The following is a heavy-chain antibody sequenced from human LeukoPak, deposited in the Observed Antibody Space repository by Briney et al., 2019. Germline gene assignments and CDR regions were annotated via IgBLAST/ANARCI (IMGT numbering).Heavy chain of an antibody. CDR1: GGSISSYY. J-gene: IGHJ5*02. Sequence: SSETLSLTCTVSGGSISSYYWSWIRQPPGKGLEWIGYIYYSGSTNYNPSLKSRVTISVDTSKNQFSLKLSSVTAADTAVYYCARLTSGYCSSTSCYPNWFDPWGQGTLVTVSS. V-gene: IGHV4-59*08. CDR3: ARLTSGYCSSTSCYPNWFDP. D-gene: IGHD2-2*01. CDR2: IYYSGST.